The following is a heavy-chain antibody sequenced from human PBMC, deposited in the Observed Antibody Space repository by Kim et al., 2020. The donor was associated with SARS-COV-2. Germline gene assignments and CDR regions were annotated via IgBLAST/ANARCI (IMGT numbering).Heavy chain of an antibody. D-gene: IGHD6-13*01. CDR1: GGSISHYY. CDR3: ARGFTTTGSSWPHFDP. CDR2: IYYTGDT. Sequence: SETLSLTCTVSGGSISHYYWNWIRQPPGKGLEWIGYIYYTGDTNYNPPLKSRVTFSVDTSNNQFSLTMRSMTAADTAVYYCARGFTTTGSSWPHFDPWGR. J-gene: IGHJ2*01. V-gene: IGHV4-59*01.